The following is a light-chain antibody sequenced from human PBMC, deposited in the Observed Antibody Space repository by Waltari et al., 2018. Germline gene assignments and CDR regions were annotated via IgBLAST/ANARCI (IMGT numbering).Light chain of an antibody. CDR3: CSYAGRSTFAV. Sequence: QSALTQPAAVSGSPGQSITLPCTGPSSDVGGYNYVTWYQQHPGKAPQLISYDVSKRPSVVSNRFSGSKSGNTASLTISGLQAEEEADYYCCSYAGRSTFAVFGGGTQLTVL. CDR2: DVS. J-gene: IGLJ7*01. V-gene: IGLV2-23*02. CDR1: SSDVGGYNY.